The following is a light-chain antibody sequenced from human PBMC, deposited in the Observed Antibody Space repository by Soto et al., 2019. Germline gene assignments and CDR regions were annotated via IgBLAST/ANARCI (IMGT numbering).Light chain of an antibody. V-gene: IGLV6-57*03. CDR1: SGSIARNY. CDR3: QSYDSSNQGV. CDR2: EDD. Sequence: NFMLTQPQSVSESPGKTVTISCTRSSGSIARNYVQWYQQRPGSAPSAVIHEDDQRPSGVPDRFSGSVDRSSNSASLTISGLKTEDEADYYCQSYDSSNQGVFGGGTKLPVL. J-gene: IGLJ2*01.